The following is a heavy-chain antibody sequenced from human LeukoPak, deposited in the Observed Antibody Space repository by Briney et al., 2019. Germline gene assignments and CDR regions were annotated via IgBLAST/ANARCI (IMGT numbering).Heavy chain of an antibody. D-gene: IGHD2-15*01. CDR1: GYTFTSYG. Sequence: ASVKVSCKASGYTFTSYGIGWVRQAPGQGLEWMGWISAYNGNTNYAQKLQGRVTMTTDTSTSTAYMELRSLRSDDTAVYYCARDLIWIPYCSGGSCYGPGGIDYWGQGTLVTVSS. V-gene: IGHV1-18*01. J-gene: IGHJ4*02. CDR3: ARDLIWIPYCSGGSCYGPGGIDY. CDR2: ISAYNGNT.